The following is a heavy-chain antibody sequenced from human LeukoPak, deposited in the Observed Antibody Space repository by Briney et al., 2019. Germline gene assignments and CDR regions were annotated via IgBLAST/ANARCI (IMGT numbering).Heavy chain of an antibody. CDR1: GGSFSGYY. D-gene: IGHD3-3*01. V-gene: IGHV4-34*01. CDR2: INHSGSN. Sequence: SETLSLTCAVYGGSFSGYYWSWIRQPPGKGLEWIGEINHSGSNNYNPSLKSRVTISVDTSKNQFSLKLSSVTAADTAVYYCARGTDFWSGYYGYWGQGTLVTVSS. CDR3: ARGTDFWSGYYGY. J-gene: IGHJ4*02.